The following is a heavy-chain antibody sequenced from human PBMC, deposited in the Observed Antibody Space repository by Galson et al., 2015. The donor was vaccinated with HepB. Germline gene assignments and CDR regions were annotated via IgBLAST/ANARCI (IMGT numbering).Heavy chain of an antibody. Sequence: SLRLSCAASGFTFDDYAMHWVRHAPGKGLEWVSGISWNSGSIGYADSVKGRFTISRDNAKNSLYLQMNSLRAEDTALYYCAKVYAASGSYYDYWGQGTLVTVSS. D-gene: IGHD3-10*01. V-gene: IGHV3-9*01. CDR1: GFTFDDYA. CDR2: ISWNSGSI. J-gene: IGHJ4*02. CDR3: AKVYAASGSYYDY.